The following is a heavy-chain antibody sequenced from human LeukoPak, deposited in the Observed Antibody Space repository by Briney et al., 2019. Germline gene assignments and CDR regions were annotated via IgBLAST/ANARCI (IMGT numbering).Heavy chain of an antibody. CDR1: GGSISSSSYY. Sequence: SETLSLTCTVSGGSISSSSYYWGWLRQPPGKGLEWIGSIYYSCSTYYNPSLKRRVTISVDTSKNQFSLKLSSVTTADTAVYYCARQPALRSRRPYNRFAPWGQGTLVTVSS. D-gene: IGHD6-6*01. CDR3: ARQPALRSRRPYNRFAP. J-gene: IGHJ5*02. CDR2: IYYSCST. V-gene: IGHV4-39*07.